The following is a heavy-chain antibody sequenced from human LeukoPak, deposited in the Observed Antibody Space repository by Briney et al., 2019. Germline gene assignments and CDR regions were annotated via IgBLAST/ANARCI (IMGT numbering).Heavy chain of an antibody. Sequence: GGSLRLSCVDSGTTFSRYGMSWVSQAPGKGLEWVANIKQDGGEKYYVDSVKGRFTISRDNAKNSLYLQMNSLRVEDTAVYYCARDGRPLDYWGQGTLVTVSS. J-gene: IGHJ4*02. CDR1: GTTFSRYG. V-gene: IGHV3-7*03. CDR2: IKQDGGEK. CDR3: ARDGRPLDY.